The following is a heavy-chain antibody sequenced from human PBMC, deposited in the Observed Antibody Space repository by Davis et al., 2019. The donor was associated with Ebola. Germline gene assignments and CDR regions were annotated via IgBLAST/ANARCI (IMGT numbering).Heavy chain of an antibody. V-gene: IGHV4-39*07. D-gene: IGHD3-22*01. CDR3: ARKYYYDSSGYLDY. Sequence: SETLSLTCTVSGASISTSSFYWAWIRQPPGKGLEWIGEINHSGSTNYNPSLKSRVTISVDTSKNQFSLKLSSVTAADTAVYYCARKYYYDSSGYLDYWGQGTLVTVSS. J-gene: IGHJ4*02. CDR1: GASISTSSFY. CDR2: INHSGST.